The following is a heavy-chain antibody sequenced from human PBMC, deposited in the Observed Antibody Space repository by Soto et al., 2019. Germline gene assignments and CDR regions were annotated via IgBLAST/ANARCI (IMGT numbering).Heavy chain of an antibody. CDR1: GLGVRNNY. V-gene: IGHV3-53*01. CDR3: VRPLPSGRNYGMDV. J-gene: IGHJ6*02. CDR2: IYNDGTT. D-gene: IGHD3-10*01. Sequence: EVRLEESGGGLIQPGGSLRLSCTAYGLGVRNNYMSWVRQAPGMGLEWVSVIYNDGTTYYADSVKGRFTLSRDTSKNTLSLQLDSLRAEDTAVYYCVRPLPSGRNYGMDVWGQETTVTVSS.